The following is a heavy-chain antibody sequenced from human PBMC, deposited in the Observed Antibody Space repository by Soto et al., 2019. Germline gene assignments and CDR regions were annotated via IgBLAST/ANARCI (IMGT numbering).Heavy chain of an antibody. CDR2: IWYDGSNK. CDR3: ARGDSSGYYGDY. CDR1: GFTFSSYG. Sequence: QVQLVESGGGVVQPGRSLRLSCAASGFTFSSYGMHWVRQAPGKGLEWVAVIWYDGSNKYYADSVKGRFTFSRDNSKNTLYLQMNSLRAEDTAVYYCARGDSSGYYGDYWGQGTLVTVSS. J-gene: IGHJ4*02. D-gene: IGHD3-22*01. V-gene: IGHV3-33*01.